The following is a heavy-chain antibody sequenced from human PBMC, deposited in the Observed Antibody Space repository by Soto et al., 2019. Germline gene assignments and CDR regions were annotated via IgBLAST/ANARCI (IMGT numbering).Heavy chain of an antibody. Sequence: PSDTLTLTCAVYGGSFSGFYWSWSRQPHWKVLGRIREINHSGSTNYNPSLKSRVTISVDTSKNQFSLKLSSVTAADTAVYYCARGRSITIFGVVYPIYYYCGMDVWGQGTTVT. V-gene: IGHV4-34*01. D-gene: IGHD3-3*01. CDR1: GGSFSGFY. CDR2: INHSGST. CDR3: ARGRSITIFGVVYPIYYYCGMDV. J-gene: IGHJ6*02.